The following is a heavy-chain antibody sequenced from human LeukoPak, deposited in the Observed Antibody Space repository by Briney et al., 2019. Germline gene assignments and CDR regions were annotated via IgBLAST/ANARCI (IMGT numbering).Heavy chain of an antibody. D-gene: IGHD3-10*01. V-gene: IGHV4-39*01. CDR2: IYYRGTI. CDR1: DASITSSSYS. CDR3: ARRPMGSGAPFDY. J-gene: IGHJ4*02. Sequence: SQSLSLTCTVADASITSSSYSWGWIRQPPGKGLEWIRNIYYRGTIYYNPSGKSQVTISVDTSKNQFYLKLSSVNAEDTALYYCARRPMGSGAPFDYWGQGTEVTDAS.